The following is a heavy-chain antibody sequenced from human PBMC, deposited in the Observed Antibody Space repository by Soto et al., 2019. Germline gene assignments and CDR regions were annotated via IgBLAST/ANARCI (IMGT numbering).Heavy chain of an antibody. CDR2: INSDGSST. J-gene: IGHJ4*02. V-gene: IGHV3-74*01. CDR1: GFTFSSYW. CDR3: AKEDTSSGSLDY. D-gene: IGHD6-19*01. Sequence: HPGGSLRLSCAASGFTFSSYWMHWVRQAPGKGLVWVSRINSDGSSTSYADSVKGRFTISRDNAKNTLYLQMNSLRAEDTAVYYCAKEDTSSGSLDYWGQGALVTVSS.